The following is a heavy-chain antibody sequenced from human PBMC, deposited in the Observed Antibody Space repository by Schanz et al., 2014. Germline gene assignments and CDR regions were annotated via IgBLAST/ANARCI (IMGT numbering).Heavy chain of an antibody. CDR1: GFTVNTNY. Sequence: EVQLVESGGGLVKPGGSLRLSCAVSGFTVNTNYMSWVRQAPGKGLEWVAIIRPDGSDQHYVDSVKGRFTISRDNAKSSLYLQMNSLRVEDTAVYYCARYGFRKFGVVYGLAVWGQGTTVTVS. CDR2: IRPDGSDQ. D-gene: IGHD3-3*01. J-gene: IGHJ6*02. V-gene: IGHV3-7*03. CDR3: ARYGFRKFGVVYGLAV.